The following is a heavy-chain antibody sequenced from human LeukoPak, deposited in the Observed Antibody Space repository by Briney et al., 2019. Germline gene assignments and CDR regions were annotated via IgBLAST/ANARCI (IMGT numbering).Heavy chain of an antibody. CDR3: ARXXGNVIAAXGPPGD. Sequence: GGSLRLSCATSGFTFSSYSMNWVRQAPGKGLEWVSAISGSGGSTYXXDXXXGRFTISRDNSKNTLYLQMNSLRAEDTAVYYCARXXGNVIAAXGPPGDWGQGTLVTVSS. J-gene: IGHJ4*02. CDR1: GFTFSSYS. D-gene: IGHD6-13*01. CDR2: ISGSGGST. V-gene: IGHV3-23*01.